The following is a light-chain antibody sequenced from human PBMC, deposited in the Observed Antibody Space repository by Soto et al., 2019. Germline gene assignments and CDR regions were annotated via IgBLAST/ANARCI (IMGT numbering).Light chain of an antibody. CDR2: GTS. J-gene: IGKJ3*01. CDR3: QQYGSSRLT. V-gene: IGKV3-20*01. Sequence: EIVLTQSAGTLSLSPGERATLSCRASQSVSSKYLAWYQQKPGQAPRVLIYGTSIRASGVPERFSGGGSGTDFTLTSSRLEPEDFAVYYCQQYGSSRLTFGPGTKVDFK. CDR1: QSVSSKY.